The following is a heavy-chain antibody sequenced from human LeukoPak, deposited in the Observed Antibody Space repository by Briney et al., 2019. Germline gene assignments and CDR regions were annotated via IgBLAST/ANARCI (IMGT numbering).Heavy chain of an antibody. D-gene: IGHD6-19*01. J-gene: IGHJ4*02. CDR2: IYYSGST. Sequence: PSETLSLTCTVSDGSISSYYWSWIRQPPGKGLEWIGYIYYSGSTNYNPSLKSRVTISVDTSKNQFSLNLSSVTAADTAVYYCARHGSGWYADFDYWGQGTLVTVSS. CDR3: ARHGSGWYADFDY. V-gene: IGHV4-59*08. CDR1: DGSISSYY.